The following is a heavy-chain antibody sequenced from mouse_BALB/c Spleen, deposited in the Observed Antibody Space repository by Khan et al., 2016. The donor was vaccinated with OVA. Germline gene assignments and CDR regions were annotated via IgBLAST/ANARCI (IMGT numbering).Heavy chain of an antibody. J-gene: IGHJ3*01. Sequence: QVQLQQPGAELARPGASVKLSCKASGYTFTDYYINWVKQRIGQGLEWIGEISPGSGDTYYNEKFKGKATLTADKSSSTVYMQLSSLTAEAFAVDFCSRRNYFGYTFAYWGQGTLVTVSA. CDR1: GYTFTDYY. D-gene: IGHD1-2*01. CDR2: ISPGSGDT. V-gene: IGHV1-77*01. CDR3: SRRNYFGYTFAY.